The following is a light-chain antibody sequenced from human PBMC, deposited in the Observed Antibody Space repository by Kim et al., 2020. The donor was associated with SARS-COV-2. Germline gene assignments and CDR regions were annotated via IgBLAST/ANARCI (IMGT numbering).Light chain of an antibody. V-gene: IGLV3-1*01. CDR3: QAWDSSTWV. J-gene: IGLJ3*02. Sequence: SYELTQPPSVSVSPGQTASITCSGDKLGDKYACWYQQKPGQSPALVIYQDSKRPSGIPERFSGSNSGNTATLTISGTQAMDEADYYCQAWDSSTWVFGGGTKVTVL. CDR2: QDS. CDR1: KLGDKY.